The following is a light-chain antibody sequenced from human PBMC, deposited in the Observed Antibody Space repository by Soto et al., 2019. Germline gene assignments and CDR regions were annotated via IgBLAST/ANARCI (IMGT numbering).Light chain of an antibody. CDR2: DAS. CDR1: QSVSSY. J-gene: IGKJ2*01. CDR3: QQRSNWPPLYT. Sequence: EIVLTQSPATLSLSPGERATLSCRASQSVSSYLAWYQQKPGQAPRLLVYDASNRAPGIPDRFSGSGSGTDFNLTISSLEPEDFAVYYCQQRSNWPPLYTFGQGTKLEIK. V-gene: IGKV3-11*01.